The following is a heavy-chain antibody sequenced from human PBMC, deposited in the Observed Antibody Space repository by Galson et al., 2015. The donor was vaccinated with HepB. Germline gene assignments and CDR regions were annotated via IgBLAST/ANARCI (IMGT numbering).Heavy chain of an antibody. CDR3: AGRAYCGGDCYPEGYYYYYGMDV. J-gene: IGHJ6*02. Sequence: SVKVSCKASGFTFTSSAVQWVRQARGQRLEWIGWIVVGSGNTNYAQKFQERVTITRDMSTSTAYMELSSLRSEDTAVYYCAGRAYCGGDCYPEGYYYYYGMDVWGQGTTVTVSS. D-gene: IGHD2-21*02. CDR2: IVVGSGNT. V-gene: IGHV1-58*01. CDR1: GFTFTSSA.